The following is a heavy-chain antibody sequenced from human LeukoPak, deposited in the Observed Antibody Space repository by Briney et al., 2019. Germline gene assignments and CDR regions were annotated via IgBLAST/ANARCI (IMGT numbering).Heavy chain of an antibody. D-gene: IGHD6-19*01. CDR3: AKDPYPSSGWYYFDY. Sequence: GSLRLSCAASGFTFSSYRMSWVRQTPGKGLEWLSYITQAGGTIYYADSVKGRFTISRDNSKNTLYLQMNSLRAEDTAVYYCAKDPYPSSGWYYFDYWGQGTLVTVSS. CDR2: ITQAGGTI. J-gene: IGHJ4*02. CDR1: GFTFSSYR. V-gene: IGHV3-23*01.